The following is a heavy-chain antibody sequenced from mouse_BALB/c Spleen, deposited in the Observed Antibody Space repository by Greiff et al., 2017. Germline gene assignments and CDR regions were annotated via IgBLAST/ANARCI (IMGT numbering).Heavy chain of an antibody. CDR1: GYSITSGYS. CDR2: IHYSGST. V-gene: IGHV3-1*02. D-gene: IGHD2-2*01. Sequence: EVKLEESGPDLVKPSQSLSLTCTVTGYSITSGYSWHWLRQFPGNKLEWMGYIHYSGSTNYNPSLKSRISITRDTSKNQFFLQLNSVTTEDTATYYCARPTYGYDGYFDVWGAGTTVTVSS. J-gene: IGHJ1*01. CDR3: ARPTYGYDGYFDV.